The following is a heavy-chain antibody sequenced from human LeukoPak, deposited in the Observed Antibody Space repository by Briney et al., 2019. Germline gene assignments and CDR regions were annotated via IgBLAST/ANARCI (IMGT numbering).Heavy chain of an antibody. Sequence: PGESLRISCKGSGYIFTTYWISCVRQMPGKDLEWMGRIDPSDSYTNYSPSFQGHVTISVDKSISTAYLQWSSLKASDTAMFYCASHGRDGYNNYYFDYWGQGTLVTVSS. CDR3: ASHGRDGYNNYYFDY. V-gene: IGHV5-10-1*01. J-gene: IGHJ4*02. D-gene: IGHD5-24*01. CDR2: IDPSDSYT. CDR1: GYIFTTYW.